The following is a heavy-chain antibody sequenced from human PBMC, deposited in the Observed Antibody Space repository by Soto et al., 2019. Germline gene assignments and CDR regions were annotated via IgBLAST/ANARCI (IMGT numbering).Heavy chain of an antibody. CDR2: ISGSGGST. J-gene: IGHJ6*02. V-gene: IGHV3-23*01. Sequence: GGSLRLSCAASGFTFSSYAMSWVRQAPGKGLEWVSAISGSGGSTYYADSVKGRFTISRDNSKNTLYLQMNSLRAEDTAVYYCAKRGAPSSSSYYYYGMDVWGQGTTVTVSS. CDR1: GFTFSSYA. D-gene: IGHD6-6*01. CDR3: AKRGAPSSSSYYYYGMDV.